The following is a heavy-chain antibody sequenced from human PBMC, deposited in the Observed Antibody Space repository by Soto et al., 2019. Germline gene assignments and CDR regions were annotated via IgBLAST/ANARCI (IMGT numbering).Heavy chain of an antibody. CDR3: AALGFCSGGSCYPNLFDP. V-gene: IGHV1-58*01. CDR2: IVVGSGNT. J-gene: IGHJ5*02. D-gene: IGHD2-15*01. CDR1: GFTFTSSA. Sequence: SVKVSCKASGFTFTSSAVQWVRQARGQRLERIGWIVVGSGNTNYAQKFQERVTITRDMSTSTAYMELSSLRSEDTAVFYCAALGFCSGGSCYPNLFDPWGQGTLVTVSS.